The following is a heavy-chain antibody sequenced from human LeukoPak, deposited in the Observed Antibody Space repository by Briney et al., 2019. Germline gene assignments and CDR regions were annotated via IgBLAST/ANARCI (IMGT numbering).Heavy chain of an antibody. V-gene: IGHV3-23*01. Sequence: GGSLRLSCAASGFTFISHGMSWVRQAPGKGLEWVSAISSSGGNTYYADSVKGRFTISRDNSKNTLYLQMNSLRGEDTAVYYCAKESPYGAVDYWGQGTLVTVSS. CDR2: ISSSGGNT. CDR1: GFTFISHG. CDR3: AKESPYGAVDY. J-gene: IGHJ4*02. D-gene: IGHD4-17*01.